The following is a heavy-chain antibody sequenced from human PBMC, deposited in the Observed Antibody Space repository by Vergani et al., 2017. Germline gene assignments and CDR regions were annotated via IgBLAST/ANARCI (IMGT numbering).Heavy chain of an antibody. V-gene: IGHV4-61*01. D-gene: IGHD2/OR15-2a*01. Sequence: QVQLQESGPGLVKPPGTLSLTCAVSGGSISGTNWWSWFRQPPGKGLEWIGYVYYTGSTTYNPSLKSRVTISVDTSNNQFSLRMTSLIAADTAIYYCARDRDLYCRSTTSCHNWFDPWGQGSLVTDSS. CDR1: GGSISGTNW. J-gene: IGHJ5*02. CDR3: ARDRDLYCRSTTSCHNWFDP. CDR2: VYYTGST.